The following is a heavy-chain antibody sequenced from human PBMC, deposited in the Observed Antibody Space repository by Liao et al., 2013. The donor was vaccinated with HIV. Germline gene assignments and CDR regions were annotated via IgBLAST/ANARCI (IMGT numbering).Heavy chain of an antibody. D-gene: IGHD6-13*01. J-gene: IGHJ5*02. CDR1: GGSISSYY. V-gene: IGHV4-59*01. CDR2: IYYSGST. Sequence: QVQLQESGPGLVKPSETLSLTCTVSGGSISSYYWSWIRQPPGKGLEWIGYIYYSGSTNYNPSLKSRVTISVDTSKNQFSLKLSSVTAADTAVYYCARDSGSSSWYLGWFDPWGPGNPGHRLL. CDR3: ARDSGSSSWYLGWFDP.